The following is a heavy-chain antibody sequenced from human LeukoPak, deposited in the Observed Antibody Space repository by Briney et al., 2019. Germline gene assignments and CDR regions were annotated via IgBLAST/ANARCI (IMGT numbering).Heavy chain of an antibody. CDR2: IYYSGST. D-gene: IGHD4-17*01. CDR3: ARAGDYGIKD. J-gene: IGHJ4*02. V-gene: IGHV4-59*01. Sequence: SETLSLTCTVSGGSISSYYWTWIRQPPGKGLEWIGYIYYSGSTNYNPSLKSRVIISVDTSKNQFSLKLNSVTAADTAVYYCARAGDYGIKDWGQGTLVTVSS. CDR1: GGSISSYY.